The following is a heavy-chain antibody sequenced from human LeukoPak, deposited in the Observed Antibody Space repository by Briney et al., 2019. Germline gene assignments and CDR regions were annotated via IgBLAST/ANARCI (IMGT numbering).Heavy chain of an antibody. CDR2: IYYSGST. D-gene: IGHD4-17*01. CDR3: ARAGDYGIKD. J-gene: IGHJ4*02. V-gene: IGHV4-59*01. Sequence: SETLSLTCTVSGGSISSYYWTWIRQPPGKGLEWIGYIYYSGSTNYNPSLKSRVIISVDTSKNQFSLKLNSVTAADTAVYYCARAGDYGIKDWGQGTLVTVSS. CDR1: GGSISSYY.